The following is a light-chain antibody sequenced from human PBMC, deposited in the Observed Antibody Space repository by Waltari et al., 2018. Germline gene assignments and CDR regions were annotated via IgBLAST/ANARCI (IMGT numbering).Light chain of an antibody. CDR2: RTT. CDR3: QYYDNLPMFT. J-gene: IGKJ2*01. V-gene: IGKV1-33*01. Sequence: DIQLTQSPSSLAASVGDRVTLTCRASQDIGGYLNWYQHQPGRAPKLLIYRTTLLTTGVPSRFSGGASRTAYTLTITNLQPEDIATYYCQYYDNLPMFTFGPGTKVEIK. CDR1: QDIGGY.